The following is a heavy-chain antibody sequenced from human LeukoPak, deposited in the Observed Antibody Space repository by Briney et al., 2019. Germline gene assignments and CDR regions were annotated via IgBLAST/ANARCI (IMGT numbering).Heavy chain of an antibody. Sequence: SETLSLTCNVSGASINSYRWNWICQPPGKGLEWIGYISYDGKTNYNPSLKSRLTLSVDTSKNQFSLNLNSVTAADTARYYCTKGYDEPFDCWGQGTLVTVTS. J-gene: IGHJ4*02. CDR2: ISYDGKT. CDR1: GASINSYR. V-gene: IGHV4-59*01. CDR3: TKGYDEPFDC. D-gene: IGHD5-12*01.